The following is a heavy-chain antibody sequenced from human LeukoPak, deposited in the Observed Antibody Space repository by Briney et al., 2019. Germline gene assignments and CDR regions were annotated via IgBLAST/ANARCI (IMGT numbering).Heavy chain of an antibody. CDR1: GFAFSSYA. CDR3: VKDPDSGSWLAGGTFYFDY. V-gene: IGHV3-64D*06. Sequence: PGGSLRLSCSASGFAFSSYAMHWVPQAPGKGLEYVSAISSNVGSTYYTDPVKGRFTISKANSKNTLYLQVSSLRAEDAAVYYCVKDPDSGSWLAGGTFYFDYWGQGTLVTVSS. J-gene: IGHJ4*02. D-gene: IGHD6-13*01. CDR2: ISSNVGST.